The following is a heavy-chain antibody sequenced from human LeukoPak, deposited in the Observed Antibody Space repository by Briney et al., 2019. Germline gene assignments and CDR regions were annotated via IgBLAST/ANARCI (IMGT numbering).Heavy chain of an antibody. CDR1: GGTFSSYA. D-gene: IGHD3-16*01. CDR3: ARDWPETGYDYVWGSYSGGTDY. J-gene: IGHJ4*02. CDR2: ISAYNGNT. V-gene: IGHV1-18*01. Sequence: ASVKVSCKASGGTFSSYAIRWARQAPGQGLEWMGWISAYNGNTNYAQKLQGRVTMTTDTSTSTAYMELRSLRPDDTAVYYCARDWPETGYDYVWGSYSGGTDYWGQGTLVTVSS.